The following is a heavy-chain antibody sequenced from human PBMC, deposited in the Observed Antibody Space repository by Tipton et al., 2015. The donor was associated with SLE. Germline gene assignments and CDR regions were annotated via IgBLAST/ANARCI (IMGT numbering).Heavy chain of an antibody. V-gene: IGHV3-23*01. Sequence: SLRLSCAASGFTFSSYAMSWVRQAPGKGLEWVSAISGSGGSTYYADSVKGRFTISRDNSKNTLYLQMNSLRAEDTAVYYCANGGIAVAAPGDYYYGMDVWGQGTTVTVSS. CDR1: GFTFSSYA. J-gene: IGHJ6*02. D-gene: IGHD6-19*01. CDR2: ISGSGGST. CDR3: ANGGIAVAAPGDYYYGMDV.